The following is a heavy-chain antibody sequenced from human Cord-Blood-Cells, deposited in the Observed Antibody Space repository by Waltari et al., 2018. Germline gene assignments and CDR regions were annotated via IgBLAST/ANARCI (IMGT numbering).Heavy chain of an antibody. V-gene: IGHV4-59*01. CDR2: IYYSGST. D-gene: IGHD5-18*01. CDR3: ARGDVGYSYGYFDY. CDR1: GCSISSYY. J-gene: IGHJ4*02. Sequence: QVQLQESGPGLVKPSETLSLTCTVPGCSISSYYLSWIRPPPGKGLEWIGYIYYSGSTNYNPSLKSRVTISVDTSKNQFSLKLSSVTAADTAVYYCARGDVGYSYGYFDYWGQGTLVTVSS.